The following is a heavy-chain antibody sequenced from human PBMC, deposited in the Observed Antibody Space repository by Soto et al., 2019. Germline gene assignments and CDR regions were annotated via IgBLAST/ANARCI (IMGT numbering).Heavy chain of an antibody. V-gene: IGHV3-23*01. CDR1: GFTFSSYA. D-gene: IGHD4-17*01. CDR3: AKTFDYGDSLGIDY. Sequence: GGSLRLSCAASGFTFSSYAMSWVRQAPGKGLEWVSAISGSGGSTYYADSVKGRFTISRDNSKNTLYLQMNSLRAEDTAVYYCAKTFDYGDSLGIDYWGQGTLVTVSS. CDR2: ISGSGGST. J-gene: IGHJ4*02.